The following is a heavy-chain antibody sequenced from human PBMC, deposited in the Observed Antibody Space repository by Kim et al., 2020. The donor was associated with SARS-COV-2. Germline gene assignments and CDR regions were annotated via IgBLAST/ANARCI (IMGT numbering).Heavy chain of an antibody. Sequence: SETLSLTCSVSDDSISSSTYYWAWIRQPPGRGLEWIGSIFYSGTTYSNPSLKSRITMSVDTSKNQFSLKLSSVTAADTAVYYCARDHPHTGYDPVDYWG. CDR3: ARDHPHTGYDPVDY. CDR2: IFYSGTT. V-gene: IGHV4-39*07. CDR1: DDSISSSTYY. D-gene: IGHD5-12*01. J-gene: IGHJ4*01.